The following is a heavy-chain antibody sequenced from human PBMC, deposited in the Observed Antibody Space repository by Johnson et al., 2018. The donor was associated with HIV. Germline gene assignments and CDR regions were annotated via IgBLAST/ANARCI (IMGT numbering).Heavy chain of an antibody. CDR1: EFTVTNYA. CDR2: IYSGGST. D-gene: IGHD1-26*01. V-gene: IGHV3-NL1*01. J-gene: IGHJ3*02. CDR3: ARGAAVSGTLVDPFDI. Sequence: QVQLVESGGGAVQPGRSLRLYCAVSEFTVTNYAMHWVRLAPGKGLQWVAVIYSGGSTYYADSVNGRFTISKDNSKDTLYMEMNNLRLEDKAVYYCARGAAVSGTLVDPFDIWGRGTMVTVSS.